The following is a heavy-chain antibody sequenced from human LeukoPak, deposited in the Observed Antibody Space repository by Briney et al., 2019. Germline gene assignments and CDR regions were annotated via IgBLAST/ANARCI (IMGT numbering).Heavy chain of an antibody. CDR3: ARGAILTGTSL. CDR1: GGYISSYY. D-gene: IGHD3-9*01. Sequence: SETLSLTCTVSGGYISSYYWSWIRQPPGKGLEWIGYIYYGGSPKYNPSLKSRVTISLDTSKSQFSLNLTSVTAADTAMYYCARGAILTGTSLWGKGTTVTISS. V-gene: IGHV4-59*01. CDR2: IYYGGSP. J-gene: IGHJ6*04.